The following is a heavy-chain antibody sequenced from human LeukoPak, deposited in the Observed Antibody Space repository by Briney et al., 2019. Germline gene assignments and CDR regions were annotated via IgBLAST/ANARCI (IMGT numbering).Heavy chain of an antibody. J-gene: IGHJ4*02. CDR2: IIPIFGTA. Sequence: SVKVSCKASGGTFSSYAISWVRQAPGQGLEWMGGIIPIFGTANYAQKFQGRVTITADESTSTAYMELSSLRSEDTAVYYCARGSSWHEYFDYWGQGTLVTVSS. D-gene: IGHD6-13*01. CDR3: ARGSSWHEYFDY. CDR1: GGTFSSYA. V-gene: IGHV1-69*13.